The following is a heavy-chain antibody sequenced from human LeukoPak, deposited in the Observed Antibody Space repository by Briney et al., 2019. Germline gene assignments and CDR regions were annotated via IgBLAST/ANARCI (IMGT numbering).Heavy chain of an antibody. Sequence: PSETLSLTCAVYGGSFSGYYWSWIRQPPGKGLEWIGEINHSGSTNYNPSLKRRVTISVDTSKNQFSLKLSSVTAADTAVYYCARVEAAAGTGFDYWGQGTLVTVSS. J-gene: IGHJ4*02. V-gene: IGHV4-34*01. CDR3: ARVEAAAGTGFDY. CDR2: INHSGST. CDR1: GGSFSGYY. D-gene: IGHD6-13*01.